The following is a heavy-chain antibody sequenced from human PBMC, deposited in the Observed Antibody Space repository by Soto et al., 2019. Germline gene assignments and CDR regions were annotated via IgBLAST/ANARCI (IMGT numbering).Heavy chain of an antibody. Sequence: QVQLVQSGAEVKKPGASVKVSCKASGYTFTSYGITWVRQAPGQALEWMGWISAYNGNTNYAQKLQGRVTMTTDTSTSTAYMELRSLRADDTAVYYCARDLDCSSTSCYRYNWFDPWGQGTLVTVSS. CDR1: GYTFTSYG. V-gene: IGHV1-18*01. CDR3: ARDLDCSSTSCYRYNWFDP. D-gene: IGHD2-2*01. CDR2: ISAYNGNT. J-gene: IGHJ5*02.